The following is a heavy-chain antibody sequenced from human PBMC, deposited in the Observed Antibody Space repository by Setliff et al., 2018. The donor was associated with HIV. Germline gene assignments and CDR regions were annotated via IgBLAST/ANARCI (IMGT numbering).Heavy chain of an antibody. Sequence: PGGSLRLSCAASGFTFGDYAMNWVRQTPGKGLEWVGFIGSKAYGGTTEYAASVKGRFTISRDDSKSIAYLQMNSLKTEDTAVYYCTRDMYYYDSSASHFDFWGQGTLVTVSS. J-gene: IGHJ4*02. CDR2: IGSKAYGGTT. V-gene: IGHV3-49*04. CDR1: GFTFGDYA. CDR3: TRDMYYYDSSASHFDF. D-gene: IGHD3-22*01.